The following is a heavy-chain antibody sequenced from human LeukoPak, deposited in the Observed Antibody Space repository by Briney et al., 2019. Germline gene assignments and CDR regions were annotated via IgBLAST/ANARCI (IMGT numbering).Heavy chain of an antibody. D-gene: IGHD4-17*01. CDR2: IRYDGSNK. J-gene: IGHJ4*02. Sequence: GGSLRLSCAASGFTFSSYGIHWVRQAPGKGLEWVAFIRYDGSNKYYTDSVKGRFTISRDNSKNTLYLQMNSLRADDTAVYYCARDRGYGDYDLKRILDYWGQGTLVTVSS. CDR3: ARDRGYGDYDLKRILDY. V-gene: IGHV3-30*02. CDR1: GFTFSSYG.